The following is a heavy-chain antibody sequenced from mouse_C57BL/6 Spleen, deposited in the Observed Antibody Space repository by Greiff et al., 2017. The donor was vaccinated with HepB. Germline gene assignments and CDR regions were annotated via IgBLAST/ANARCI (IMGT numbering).Heavy chain of an antibody. D-gene: IGHD1-1*01. V-gene: IGHV1-80*01. CDR1: GYAFSSYW. CDR3: AREGYPYYYGSSQYYFDY. CDR2: IYPGDGDT. J-gene: IGHJ2*01. Sequence: QVQLQQSGAELVKPGASVKISCKASGYAFSSYWMNWVKQRPGKGLEWIGQIYPGDGDTNYNGKFKGKATLTADKSSSTAYMQLSSLTSEDSAVYFCAREGYPYYYGSSQYYFDYWGQGTTLTVSS.